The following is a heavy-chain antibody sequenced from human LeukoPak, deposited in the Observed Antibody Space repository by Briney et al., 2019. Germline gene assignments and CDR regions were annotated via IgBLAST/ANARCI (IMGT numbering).Heavy chain of an antibody. Sequence: SETLSLTCTVSGGSVSSGSYSWTWIRQPPGKGLEWIVFISYSGSTNYNPSLKSRVTISVDTSKNQFSFNLTSVTAADTAVYYCARRGSGGRSFDIWGQGTMVTVSS. D-gene: IGHD2-15*01. CDR3: ARRGSGGRSFDI. V-gene: IGHV4-61*01. CDR2: ISYSGST. J-gene: IGHJ3*02. CDR1: GGSVSSGSYS.